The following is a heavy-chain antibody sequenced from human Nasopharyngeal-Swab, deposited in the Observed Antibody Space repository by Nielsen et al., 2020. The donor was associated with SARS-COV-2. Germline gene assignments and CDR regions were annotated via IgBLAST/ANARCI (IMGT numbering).Heavy chain of an antibody. CDR2: ISGYNGKT. D-gene: IGHD3-10*01. Sequence: VKVSCKASGYTFTSYGISWVRQAPGQGLEWMGWISGYNGKTNYAQKLQGRVSMTTDTSTSTAYMELRSLRSDDTAVYYCARGGEVLLWFGESFQYWGQGTLVTVSS. CDR1: GYTFTSYG. V-gene: IGHV1-18*01. J-gene: IGHJ1*01. CDR3: ARGGEVLLWFGESFQY.